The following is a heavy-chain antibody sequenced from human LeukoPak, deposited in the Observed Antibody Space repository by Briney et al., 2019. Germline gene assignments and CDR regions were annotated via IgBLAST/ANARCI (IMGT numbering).Heavy chain of an antibody. CDR3: ARGRDGYSS. V-gene: IGHV4-59*01. CDR2: IYYTGST. J-gene: IGHJ4*02. CDR1: GDSITTYY. D-gene: IGHD5-24*01. Sequence: SETLSLTCTVSGDSITTYYWSWIRQPPGKGLEWLGYIYYTGSTYSNPSLKSRVTMSIDTSKNQFSLKLTSVTAADTAVYYCARGRDGYSSWGQGTLVTVSS.